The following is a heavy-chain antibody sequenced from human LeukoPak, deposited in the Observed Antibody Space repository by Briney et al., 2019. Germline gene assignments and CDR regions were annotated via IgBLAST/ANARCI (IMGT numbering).Heavy chain of an antibody. J-gene: IGHJ3*02. D-gene: IGHD5-18*01. CDR2: IIPILGIA. V-gene: IGHV1-69*04. Sequence: SVKVSCKASGGTFSSYTISWVRQAPGQGLEWMGRIIPILGIANYAQKFQGRVTITADKSTSTAYMELSSLRSEDTAVYYCARDAYRYGPDDAFDIWGQGTMVTVSS. CDR1: GGTFSSYT. CDR3: ARDAYRYGPDDAFDI.